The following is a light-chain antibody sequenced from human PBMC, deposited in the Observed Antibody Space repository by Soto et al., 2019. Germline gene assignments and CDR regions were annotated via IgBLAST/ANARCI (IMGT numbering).Light chain of an antibody. CDR2: DAS. Sequence: DIHRTQSPCTLLAYVVDRVTITCRASQSISRYLAWYQKKPGEAPKLLIYDASSLQSGVSSRFSASGSGTEFSLSISSLQPDDLATYYCQHYKSLSSFGPGTKVDIK. V-gene: IGKV1-5*01. J-gene: IGKJ3*01. CDR3: QHYKSLSS. CDR1: QSISRY.